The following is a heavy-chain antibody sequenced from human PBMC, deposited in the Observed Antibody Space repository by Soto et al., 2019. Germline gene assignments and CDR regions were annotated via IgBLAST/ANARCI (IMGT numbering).Heavy chain of an antibody. CDR3: ASHKDRGYSYGYVWFDP. V-gene: IGHV1-69*01. J-gene: IGHJ5*02. D-gene: IGHD5-18*01. CDR2: IIPIFGTA. Sequence: QVQLVQSGAEVKKPGSSVKVSCKASGGTFSSYAISWVRQAPGQGLEWLGGIIPIFGTANYAQKFQGRVTITADESTSTAYMERRSLRAEGTAVYYGASHKDRGYSYGYVWFDPWGQGTLVTVSS. CDR1: GGTFSSYA.